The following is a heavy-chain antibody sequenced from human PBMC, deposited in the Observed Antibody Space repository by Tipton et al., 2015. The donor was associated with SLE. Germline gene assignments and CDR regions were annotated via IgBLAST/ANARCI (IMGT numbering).Heavy chain of an antibody. CDR2: INHSGST. J-gene: IGHJ3*02. V-gene: IGHV4-34*01. CDR3: ARHKPLGDYNWGSYRRGAFDI. D-gene: IGHD3-16*02. Sequence: GLVKPSETLSLTCAVYGGSFSGYYWSWIRQPPGKGLEWIGEINHSGSTNNNPSLKSRVTISVDTTKNQFSLKLSSVTAADTAVYYCARHKPLGDYNWGSYRRGAFDIWGQGTMVTVSS. CDR1: GGSFSGYY.